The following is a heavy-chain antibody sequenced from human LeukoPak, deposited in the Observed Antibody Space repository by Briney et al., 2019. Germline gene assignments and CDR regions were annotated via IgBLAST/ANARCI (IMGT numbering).Heavy chain of an antibody. D-gene: IGHD2-2*01. CDR2: INSDWSST. Sequence: GGSLRLSCAASGFTFSSYWMHWVRQAPGKGLVWVSRINSDWSSTSYADSVKGRFTISRDNAKNTLYLQMNSLRAEDTAVYYCARVLGYCSSTSCYGGDFDYWGQGTLVTVSS. CDR3: ARVLGYCSSTSCYGGDFDY. V-gene: IGHV3-74*01. J-gene: IGHJ4*02. CDR1: GFTFSSYW.